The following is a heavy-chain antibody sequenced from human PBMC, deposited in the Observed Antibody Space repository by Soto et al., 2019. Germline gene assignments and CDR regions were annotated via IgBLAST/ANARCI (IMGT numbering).Heavy chain of an antibody. Sequence: QVQLQQWGAGLLKPSETLSLTCAVYGGSFSGYYWSWIRQPPGKGLEWIGEINHSGSTNYNPSLKSRVTISVDTSKNQFSLKLSSVTAADTAVYYCARYKLVPLGYYYYGMDVWGQGTTVTVSS. CDR3: ARYKLVPLGYYYYGMDV. J-gene: IGHJ6*02. CDR1: GGSFSGYY. V-gene: IGHV4-34*01. CDR2: INHSGST. D-gene: IGHD6-6*01.